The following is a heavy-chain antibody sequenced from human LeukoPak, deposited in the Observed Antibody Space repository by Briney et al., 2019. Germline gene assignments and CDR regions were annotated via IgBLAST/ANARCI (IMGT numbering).Heavy chain of an antibody. CDR1: GYTFTSYA. J-gene: IGHJ4*02. CDR2: INTNTGNP. D-gene: IGHD6-13*01. V-gene: IGHV7-4-1*02. Sequence: ASVKVSCKASGYTFTSYAMNWLRQAPGQGLEWMGWINTNTGNPTYAQGFTGRFVFSLDTSVSTAYLQISSLKAEDTAVYYCARAPDRPGIARHGGGLDYWGQGTLVTVSS. CDR3: ARAPDRPGIARHGGGLDY.